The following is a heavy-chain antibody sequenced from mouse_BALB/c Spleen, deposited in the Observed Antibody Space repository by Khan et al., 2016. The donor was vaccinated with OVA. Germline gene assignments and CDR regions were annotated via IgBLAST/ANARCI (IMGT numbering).Heavy chain of an antibody. V-gene: IGHV5-6*01. Sequence: EVELVESGGDLVKPGGSLKLSCAVSGFTFSTYGMSWVRQTPDMRLEWVATISTGGHYTYYPDSVQGRFTISRDNAMKPLYLQMSILKSEDTAIYYCTRLAYYYNSEGFAYWGQGTLVAVSA. D-gene: IGHD1-1*01. CDR1: GFTFSTYG. CDR2: ISTGGHYT. CDR3: TRLAYYYNSEGFAY. J-gene: IGHJ3*01.